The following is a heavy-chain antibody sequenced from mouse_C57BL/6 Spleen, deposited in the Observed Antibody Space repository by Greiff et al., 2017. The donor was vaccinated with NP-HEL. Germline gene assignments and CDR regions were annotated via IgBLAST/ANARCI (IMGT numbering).Heavy chain of an antibody. CDR3: AREMIYYGNCSWFAY. Sequence: QVQLQQSGAELARPGASVKLSCKASGYTFTSYGISWVKQRPGQGLEWIGEIYPRSGNTYYNEKFKGKATLTADKSSSTAYMELRSLTSEDSAVYFCAREMIYYGNCSWFAYWGQGTLVTVSA. D-gene: IGHD2-1*01. CDR1: GYTFTSYG. V-gene: IGHV1-81*01. CDR2: IYPRSGNT. J-gene: IGHJ3*01.